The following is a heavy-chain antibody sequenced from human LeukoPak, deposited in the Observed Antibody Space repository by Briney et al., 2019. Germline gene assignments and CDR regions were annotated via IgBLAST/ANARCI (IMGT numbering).Heavy chain of an antibody. V-gene: IGHV4-59*08. CDR1: GGSISSYY. CDR3: ARLRINGNRDY. J-gene: IGHJ4*02. Sequence: TETLSLTCTVSGGSISSYYWSWIRQPPGKGLERIGHIYYSGSTNYNPSLNSRVTISVDTSRNQFSLKLSSVTAADTAVYVCARLRINGNRDYWGQGTLVTVSS. CDR2: IYYSGST. D-gene: IGHD1-14*01.